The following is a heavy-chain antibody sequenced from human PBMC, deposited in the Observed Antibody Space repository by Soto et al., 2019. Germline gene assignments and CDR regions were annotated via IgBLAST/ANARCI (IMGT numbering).Heavy chain of an antibody. Sequence: GASVKVSCKASGGTFRSYSISWVRQAPGQGLEWMGGIIPIFDITNYAQKFQGRVTITADESTSTAYMELSSLGSDDTAVYYCARPDEGGYPSNHHYYYALDVWGQGTTVTVSS. CDR1: GGTFRSYS. J-gene: IGHJ6*02. V-gene: IGHV1-69*13. CDR2: IIPIFDIT. CDR3: ARPDEGGYPSNHHYYYALDV. D-gene: IGHD3-16*02.